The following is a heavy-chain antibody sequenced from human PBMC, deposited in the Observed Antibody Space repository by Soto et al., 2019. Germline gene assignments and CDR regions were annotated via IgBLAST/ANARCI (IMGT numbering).Heavy chain of an antibody. CDR2: ISASGGST. CDR1: GFTFSTYA. D-gene: IGHD5-12*01. Sequence: EVQLLESGGGLVQPGGSLRLSCAASGFTFSTYAMSWVRQAPGKGLEWVSGISASGGSTYYADSVKGRFTISRDNSKNTLYLQMNSLRAEDTAVYYCAKAGGYNLYYFDYWGQGTLVTVSS. J-gene: IGHJ4*02. V-gene: IGHV3-23*01. CDR3: AKAGGYNLYYFDY.